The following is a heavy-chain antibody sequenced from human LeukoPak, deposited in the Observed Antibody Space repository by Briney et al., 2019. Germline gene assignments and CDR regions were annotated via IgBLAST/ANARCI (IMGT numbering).Heavy chain of an antibody. CDR2: IFGAGKNTT. J-gene: IGHJ5*02. CDR1: GFSFSSYA. CDR3: ARDVSSYYDSSGYPNWFDP. D-gene: IGHD3-22*01. V-gene: IGHV3-23*03. Sequence: GGSLRLSCAASGFSFSSYAMNWVRQAPGKGLEWVSIIFGAGKNTTYYADSVKGRFTVSRDNSKNTLYLQMNSLRAEDTAVYYCARDVSSYYDSSGYPNWFDPWGQGTLVTVSS.